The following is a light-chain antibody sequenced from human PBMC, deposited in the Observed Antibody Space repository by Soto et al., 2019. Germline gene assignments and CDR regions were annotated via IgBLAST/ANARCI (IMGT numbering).Light chain of an antibody. J-gene: IGLJ1*01. CDR2: EVN. Sequence: QSVLTQPASVSGSPGQSITISCTGTSSNVGSYKLVSWYQQHPGKAPKLMIFEVNKRPSGVSKRFSGSKSGNTASLTISGLKVEDEADYYCCSSGGSPTYVFGTGTKLTVL. CDR1: SSNVGSYKL. V-gene: IGLV2-23*02. CDR3: CSSGGSPTYV.